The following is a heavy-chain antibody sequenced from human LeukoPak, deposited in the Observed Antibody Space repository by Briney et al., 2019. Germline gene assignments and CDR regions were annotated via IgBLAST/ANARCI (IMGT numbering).Heavy chain of an antibody. V-gene: IGHV3-48*04. D-gene: IGHD2-8*02. J-gene: IGHJ4*02. CDR1: GFTFSDYR. CDR3: ARARGGRTYSETGGYPVFDN. CDR2: ISNDLSTI. Sequence: GGSLRLSCAASGFTFSDYRMNWVRQAPGEGLEWISYISNDLSTIHYAASVKGRFTISRDNARNSLYLQMDSPRAEDTAVYFCARARGGRTYSETGGYPVFDNWGQGTLVTVSS.